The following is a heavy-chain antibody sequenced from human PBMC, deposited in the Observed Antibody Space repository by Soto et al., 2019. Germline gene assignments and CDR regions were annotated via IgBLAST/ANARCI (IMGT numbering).Heavy chain of an antibody. CDR3: ATEPIYYNDGSGYYPLGH. Sequence: ASVKVSCKASGYSFATYGFSWVRQAPGQGLECVGWISAHNGDTHYSQKFQGRVTLTTDTSTNTGYMELRRLTSDDTAVYFCATEPIYYNDGSGYYPLGHWGQGTIVTVYS. J-gene: IGHJ4*02. CDR2: ISAHNGDT. V-gene: IGHV1-18*04. D-gene: IGHD3-22*01. CDR1: GYSFATYG.